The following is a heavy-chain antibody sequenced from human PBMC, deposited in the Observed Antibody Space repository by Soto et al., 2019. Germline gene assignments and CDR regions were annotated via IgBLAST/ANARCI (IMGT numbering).Heavy chain of an antibody. CDR3: ARHEYFYESSGYYPARLLDQ. D-gene: IGHD3-22*01. V-gene: IGHV4-4*07. CDR1: DGSISRYY. J-gene: IGHJ4*02. Sequence: SETLSLTCTVSDGSISRYYWTWLRQSAGKGLEWIGRIYDSGSTNYNPSLKSRVTLSVDRAKKNFSLKLTSVTAADTAVYYCARHEYFYESSGYYPARLLDQRGQGLL. CDR2: IYDSGST.